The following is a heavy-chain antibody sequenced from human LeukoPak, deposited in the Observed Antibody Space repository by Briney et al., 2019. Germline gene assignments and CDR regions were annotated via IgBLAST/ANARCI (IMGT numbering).Heavy chain of an antibody. V-gene: IGHV4-38-2*01. CDR2: IYHSGST. CDR3: ARTVQSVVVVAATPDIIDY. J-gene: IGHJ4*02. D-gene: IGHD2-15*01. CDR1: GGSFSGYY. Sequence: SETLSLTCAVYGGSFSGYYWGWIRQPPGKGLEWIGSIYHSGSTYYNPSLKSRVTISVDTSKNQFSLKLSSVTAADTAVYYCARTVQSVVVVAATPDIIDYWGQGTLVTVSS.